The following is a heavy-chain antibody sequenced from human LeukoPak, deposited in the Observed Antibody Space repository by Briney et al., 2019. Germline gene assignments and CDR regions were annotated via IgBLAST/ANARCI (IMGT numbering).Heavy chain of an antibody. CDR1: GFTFHHHT. Sequence: GGSLRLSCAASGFTFHHHTMSWVRQVPGKGLEWVSAISGSGGSTYYADSVKGRFTISRDNSKNTLYLQMNSLRAEDTAVYYCARDLYRIVVVPHYFDYWGQGTLVTVSS. J-gene: IGHJ4*02. V-gene: IGHV3-23*01. CDR2: ISGSGGST. CDR3: ARDLYRIVVVPHYFDY. D-gene: IGHD3-22*01.